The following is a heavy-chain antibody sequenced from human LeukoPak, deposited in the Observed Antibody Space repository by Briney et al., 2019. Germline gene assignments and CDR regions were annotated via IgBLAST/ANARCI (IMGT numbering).Heavy chain of an antibody. CDR1: GYTFTGYY. Sequence: GASVKASCKASGYTFTGYYMHWVRQAPGQGLEWMGWINPNSGGTNYAQKFQGRVTMTRDTSISTAYMELSRLRSDATAVYYCARWFGELLGGSYNWIRDYWGQGTLVTVSS. J-gene: IGHJ4*02. V-gene: IGHV1-2*02. D-gene: IGHD3-10*01. CDR3: ARWFGELLGGSYNWIRDY. CDR2: INPNSGGT.